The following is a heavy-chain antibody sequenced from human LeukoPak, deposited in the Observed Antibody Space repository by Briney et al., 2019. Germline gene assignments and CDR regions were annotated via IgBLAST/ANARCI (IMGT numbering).Heavy chain of an antibody. CDR3: ARVRVLGVVVPAAAAGWFDP. J-gene: IGHJ5*02. Sequence: ASVKVSCKASGYTFTGYYMHWVRQAPGQGLEWMGWINPNSGGTNYAQKFQGRVTMTRDTSTSTAYMELSRLRSDDTAVYYCARVRVLGVVVPAAAAGWFDPWGQGTLVTVSS. D-gene: IGHD2-2*01. CDR1: GYTFTGYY. CDR2: INPNSGGT. V-gene: IGHV1-2*02.